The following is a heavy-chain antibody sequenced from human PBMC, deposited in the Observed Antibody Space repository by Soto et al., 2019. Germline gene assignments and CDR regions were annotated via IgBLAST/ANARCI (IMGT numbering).Heavy chain of an antibody. J-gene: IGHJ4*02. Sequence: GGSLRLSCAASGFTFSSYAMSWVRQAPGKGLEWVSAISGSGGSTYYADSVKGRFTISRDNSKNTLYLQMNSLRAEDTAVYYCAKDHNYGSVSYSLRRDFFDYWGQGTLVTVSS. CDR2: ISGSGGST. CDR3: AKDHNYGSVSYSLRRDFFDY. CDR1: GFTFSSYA. D-gene: IGHD3-10*01. V-gene: IGHV3-23*01.